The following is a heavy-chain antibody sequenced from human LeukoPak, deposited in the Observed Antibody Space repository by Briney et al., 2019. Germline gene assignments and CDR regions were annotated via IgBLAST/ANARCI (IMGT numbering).Heavy chain of an antibody. J-gene: IGHJ5*02. D-gene: IGHD3-16*01. CDR1: GGSISSYY. CDR3: ARDGGYEGWFDP. CDR2: IYYSGST. Sequence: SETLSLTCTVSGGSISSYYWSWIRQPPGKGLEWIGYIYYSGSTNYNPSLKSRVTISVDTSKNQFSLKLSSVTAADTAVYYCARDGGYEGWFDPRGQGTLVTVSS. V-gene: IGHV4-59*01.